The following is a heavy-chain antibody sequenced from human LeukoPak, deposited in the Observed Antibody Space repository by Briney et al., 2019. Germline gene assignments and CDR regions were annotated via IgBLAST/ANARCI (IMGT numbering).Heavy chain of an antibody. CDR2: INHSGST. D-gene: IGHD1-7*01. J-gene: IGHJ4*02. CDR1: GGSFSGYY. Sequence: SETLSLTCAVYGGSFSGYYWSWIRQPPGKGLEWIGEINHSGSTNYNPSLKSRVTISVDTSKNQFSLKLSSVTAADTAVYYCERVTGTAPEWGQGTLVTVSS. V-gene: IGHV4-34*01. CDR3: ERVTGTAPE.